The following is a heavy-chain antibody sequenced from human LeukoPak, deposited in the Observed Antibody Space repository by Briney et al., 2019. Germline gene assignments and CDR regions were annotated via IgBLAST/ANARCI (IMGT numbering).Heavy chain of an antibody. Sequence: SETLSLTCTISGGSISSYYWSWIRQPLGKGLQWIGYIYYSGSTNYNPSLKSRVTISVDTSKNQFSLKLSSVTAADTAVYYCARVVGVKHYYYMDVWGKGITVTISS. CDR1: GGSISSYY. D-gene: IGHD1-26*01. V-gene: IGHV4-59*01. CDR3: ARVVGVKHYYYMDV. CDR2: IYYSGST. J-gene: IGHJ6*03.